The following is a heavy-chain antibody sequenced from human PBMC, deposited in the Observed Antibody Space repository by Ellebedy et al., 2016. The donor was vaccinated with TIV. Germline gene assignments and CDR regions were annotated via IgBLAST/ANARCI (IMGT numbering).Heavy chain of an antibody. CDR2: INPNSGGT. D-gene: IGHD3-22*01. CDR1: GYTFTGYY. J-gene: IGHJ4*02. V-gene: IGHV1-2*02. Sequence: ASVKVSCKASGYTFTGYYMHWARQAPGQGLEWMGWINPNSGGTNYAQKFQGRVTMTTDTSITTAYMDLSSLTSDDTAVYYCARDSFRGFSSSYSSDCWGQGALVTVSS. CDR3: ARDSFRGFSSSYSSDC.